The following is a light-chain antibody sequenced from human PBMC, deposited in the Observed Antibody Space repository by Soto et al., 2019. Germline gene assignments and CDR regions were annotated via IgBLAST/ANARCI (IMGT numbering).Light chain of an antibody. Sequence: EIVLTQSPATLSLSPGERATLSCRASQSVSSYLAWYQQKPGQAPRLLIYDASNRATGIPARFSGSGSGTDFTLTISSLEPEDFADYYCQQYGSSPMYTFGQGTKLEIK. V-gene: IGKV3-11*01. J-gene: IGKJ2*01. CDR3: QQYGSSPMYT. CDR1: QSVSSY. CDR2: DAS.